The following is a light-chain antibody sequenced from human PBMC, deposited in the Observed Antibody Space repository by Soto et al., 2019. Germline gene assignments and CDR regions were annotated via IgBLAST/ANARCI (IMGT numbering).Light chain of an antibody. V-gene: IGKV3D-15*01. CDR2: DTS. CDR3: QQYNSWLWT. CDR1: QSVSGF. Sequence: DIVMTQSPATLSVSPGESGTLXCSADQSVSGFFGWYQQRLGRAQRLLIHDTSNRAPGGPARFSGSGSGTEFTRIISSLQSEDSAVYYGQQYNSWLWTFGQGTKVDIK. J-gene: IGKJ1*01.